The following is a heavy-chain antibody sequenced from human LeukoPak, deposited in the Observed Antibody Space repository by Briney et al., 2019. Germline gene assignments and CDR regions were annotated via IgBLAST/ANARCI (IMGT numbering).Heavy chain of an antibody. D-gene: IGHD6-19*01. CDR3: AGTVSTRVAGAFDI. V-gene: IGHV1-8*03. CDR1: GYTFTSYD. CDR2: MNPNSGNT. Sequence: ASVKVSCKASGYTFTSYDINWVRQANGQGLEWMGWMNPNSGNTGYAQKFQGRVTITRNTSISTAYMELSSLRSEDTAVYYCAGTVSTRVAGAFDIWGQGTMVTVSS. J-gene: IGHJ3*02.